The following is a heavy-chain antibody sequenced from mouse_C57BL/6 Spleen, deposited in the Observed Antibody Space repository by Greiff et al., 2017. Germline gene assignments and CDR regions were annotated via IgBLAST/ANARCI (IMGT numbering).Heavy chain of an antibody. CDR2: IYPGDGDT. D-gene: IGHD2-3*01. J-gene: IGHJ2*01. CDR1: GYAFSSYW. Sequence: QVQLQQSGAELVKPGASVKISCKASGYAFSSYWMTWVKQRPGKGLEWIGQIYPGDGDTNYYGKFKGKATLTADKSSSTAYMQLSSLTSEDSAIYFCARAVDGYSLGYWGQGTTLTVSS. CDR3: ARAVDGYSLGY. V-gene: IGHV1-80*01.